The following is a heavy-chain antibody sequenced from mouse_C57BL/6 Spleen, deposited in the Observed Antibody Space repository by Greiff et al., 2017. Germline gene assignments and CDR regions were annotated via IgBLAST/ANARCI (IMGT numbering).Heavy chain of an antibody. J-gene: IGHJ2*01. Sequence: VKLMESGPGLVQPSQSLSITCTVSGFSLTSYGVHWVRQSPGKGLEWLGVIWSGGSTDYNAAFISRLSISKDNSKSQVFFKMNSLQADDTAIYYCARSPLTVLYYFDYWGQGTTLTVSS. CDR2: IWSGGST. V-gene: IGHV2-2*01. D-gene: IGHD4-1*01. CDR1: GFSLTSYG. CDR3: ARSPLTVLYYFDY.